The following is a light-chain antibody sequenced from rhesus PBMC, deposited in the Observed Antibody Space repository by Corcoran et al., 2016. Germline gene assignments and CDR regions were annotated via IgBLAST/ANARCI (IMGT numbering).Light chain of an antibody. CDR2: GAS. CDR3: QQYNDWNT. CDR1: QSVGNN. Sequence: ETVVTQSPATLSLSPGERATLSCRASQSVGNNFAWYQQKPGQAPKILIYGASSRATGIPDRLSGRGSGREFTLTISSLEPEDVGVYYCQQYNDWNTFGGGTKVEIK. V-gene: IGKV3-42*01. J-gene: IGKJ4*01.